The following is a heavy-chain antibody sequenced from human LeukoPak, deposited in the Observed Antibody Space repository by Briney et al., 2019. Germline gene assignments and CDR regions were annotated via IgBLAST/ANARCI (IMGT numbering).Heavy chain of an antibody. CDR3: ARGPLPWYDFWSGYYTNWFDP. J-gene: IGHJ5*02. CDR2: ISAYNGNT. V-gene: IGHV1-18*01. Sequence: ASVKVSCKASGYTFTSYGISWVRQDPGQGLEWMGWISAYNGNTNYAQKLQGRLTMTTDTSTSTAYMELRSLRSDDTAVYYCARGPLPWYDFWSGYYTNWFDPWGQGTLVTVSS. D-gene: IGHD3-3*01. CDR1: GYTFTSYG.